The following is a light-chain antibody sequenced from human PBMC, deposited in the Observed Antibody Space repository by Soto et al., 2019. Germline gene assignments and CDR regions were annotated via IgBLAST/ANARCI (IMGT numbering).Light chain of an antibody. J-gene: IGLJ1*01. CDR1: SSDVGGYNY. CDR2: DVS. Sequence: ALTQPRSVSGSPGQSVTISCTGASSDVGGYNYVSWYQQHPGKAPKLMIYDVSKRPSGVPDRFSGSKSGNTASLTISGLQTADEADYYCCSYAGRYTYVFGTGTKVTVL. CDR3: CSYAGRYTYV. V-gene: IGLV2-11*01.